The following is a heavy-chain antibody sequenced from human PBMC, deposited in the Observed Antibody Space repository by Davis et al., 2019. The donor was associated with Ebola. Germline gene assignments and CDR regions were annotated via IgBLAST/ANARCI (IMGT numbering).Heavy chain of an antibody. V-gene: IGHV4-39*01. CDR3: ARRNVLFDY. Sequence: MPWGSLRLSCTVSVASFPLTLYYWGWIRQPPGKGLEWIGSIYYSGSTYYNPSLKSRVTISVDTSKNQFSLKLSSVTAADTAVYYCARRNVLFDYWGQGTLVTVSS. J-gene: IGHJ4*02. CDR2: IYYSGST. CDR1: VASFPLTLYY.